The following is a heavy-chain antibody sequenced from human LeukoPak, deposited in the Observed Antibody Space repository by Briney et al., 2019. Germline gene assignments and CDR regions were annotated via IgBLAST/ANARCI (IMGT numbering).Heavy chain of an antibody. Sequence: SETLSLTCSVSGDSIGSYYWSWIRQPPGKGLEWIGYIYYSGSTNYNPSLKSRVTISLDTSKNQFSLRLSSVTAADTAVYYCARSSYYYGADAFDIWGQGTMVTVSS. D-gene: IGHD3-10*01. CDR3: ARSSYYYGADAFDI. V-gene: IGHV4-59*01. CDR1: GDSIGSYY. J-gene: IGHJ3*02. CDR2: IYYSGST.